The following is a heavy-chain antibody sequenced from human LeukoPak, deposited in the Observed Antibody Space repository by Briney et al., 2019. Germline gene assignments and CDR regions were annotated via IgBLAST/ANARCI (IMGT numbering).Heavy chain of an antibody. CDR2: INPNSGDR. V-gene: IGHV1-2*02. Sequence: ASVTVTCQGSGYTFTGYYWHWVGQAPGQGLEWMGRINPNSGDRNYAQKFQGKVTMTRDTSISTVYMDLRSLRSDDTAVYYCPREHVALCYWCQGTLVTVSS. J-gene: IGHJ4*02. CDR1: GYTFTGYY. D-gene: IGHD2-21*01. CDR3: PREHVALCY.